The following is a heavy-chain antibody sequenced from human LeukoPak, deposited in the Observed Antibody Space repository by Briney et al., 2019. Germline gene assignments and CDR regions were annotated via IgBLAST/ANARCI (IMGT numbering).Heavy chain of an antibody. Sequence: GGSLRLSCAASGFTFSIYSMNWVRHAPGKGLEWVSYTSSSSSPIYHADSVKGRFTISRDNSKNTLYLQMNSLRTEDTAMYYCAKDRGGSGGYYYGYFDYWGQGTLVTVSS. CDR2: TSSSSSPI. D-gene: IGHD3-22*01. V-gene: IGHV3-48*01. J-gene: IGHJ4*02. CDR3: AKDRGGSGGYYYGYFDY. CDR1: GFTFSIYS.